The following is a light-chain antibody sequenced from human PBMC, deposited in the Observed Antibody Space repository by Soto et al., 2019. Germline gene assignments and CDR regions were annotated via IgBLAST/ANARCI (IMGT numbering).Light chain of an antibody. Sequence: DIQMTQSPSSLSASVGDTVTITCRVSQGISSSLAWYQQKAGKVPDLLIYGASTLQSGVPSHFSGSGSGTDFTLTISSLQPEDVATYYCQEYHSPPFTFGPGTKVEMK. CDR2: GAS. CDR3: QEYHSPPFT. J-gene: IGKJ3*01. CDR1: QGISSS. V-gene: IGKV1-27*01.